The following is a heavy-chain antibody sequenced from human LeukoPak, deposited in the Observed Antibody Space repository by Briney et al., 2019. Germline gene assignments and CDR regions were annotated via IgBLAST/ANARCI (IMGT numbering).Heavy chain of an antibody. V-gene: IGHV1-18*01. J-gene: IGHJ4*02. D-gene: IGHD4-11*01. CDR2: ISAYNGNT. Sequence: GASVKVSCKASGYTFTSYGISWVRQAPGQGLEWMGWISAYNGNTNYAQKLQGRVTMTTDTSTSTAYMELRSLRSDDTAVYYCARFYSNLRRTRYFDYWGQGTLVTVSS. CDR1: GYTFTSYG. CDR3: ARFYSNLRRTRYFDY.